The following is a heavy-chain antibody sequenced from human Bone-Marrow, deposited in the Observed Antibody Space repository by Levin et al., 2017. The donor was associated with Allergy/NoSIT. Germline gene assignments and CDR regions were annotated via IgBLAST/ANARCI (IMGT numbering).Heavy chain of an antibody. J-gene: IGHJ4*02. CDR1: GFSLTTSGVG. CDR2: IYWDDDK. Sequence: SGPTLVKPTQTLTLTCTFSGFSLTTSGVGVAWIRQSPGKALEWLALIYWDDDKRYSPSLKNRLTITKDTSGNTMYLQMDSLRVEDTAVYYCTSLTRIVERNEHDFWGQGTLVTVTS. V-gene: IGHV2-5*02. CDR3: TSLTRIVERNEHDF. D-gene: IGHD3-22*01.